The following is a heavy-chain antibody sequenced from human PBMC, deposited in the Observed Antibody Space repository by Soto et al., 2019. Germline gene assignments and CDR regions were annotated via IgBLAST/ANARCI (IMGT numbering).Heavy chain of an antibody. CDR3: ATSLVTSRTRVDY. J-gene: IGHJ4*02. CDR1: GGSIYTGGFY. CDR2: IYYTGST. Sequence: QVQLQESGPGLVKPSQTLSLTCTVSGGSIYTGGFYWSWIRQLPGKGLEWLGYIYYTGSTQYTPSLKSRLTILTDTSDNQFSLRLTSVTPADTAVYYCATSLVTSRTRVDYWGQGTLVTVSS. V-gene: IGHV4-31*03. D-gene: IGHD1-26*01.